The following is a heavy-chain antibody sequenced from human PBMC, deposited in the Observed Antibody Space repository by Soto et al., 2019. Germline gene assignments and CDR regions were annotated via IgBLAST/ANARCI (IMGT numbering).Heavy chain of an antibody. J-gene: IGHJ4*02. D-gene: IGHD3-9*01. V-gene: IGHV1-46*01. Sequence: ASVKVSCKASGYTFTSYYMHWVRQAPGQGLEWMGIINPSGGSTSYAQKFQGRVTMTRDTSTSTVYMELSSLRSEDTAVYYCARGGNPYYDILTGSFDYWGQGTLVTVSS. CDR3: ARGGNPYYDILTGSFDY. CDR1: GYTFTSYY. CDR2: INPSGGST.